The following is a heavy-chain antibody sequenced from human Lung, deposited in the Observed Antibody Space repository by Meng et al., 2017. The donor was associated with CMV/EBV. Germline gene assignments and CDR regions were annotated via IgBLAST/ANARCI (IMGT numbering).Heavy chain of an antibody. J-gene: IGHJ4*02. D-gene: IGHD3-22*01. Sequence: QXXXLTXXISGDSLSSNSAAWNWIRQSPSRGLEWLGTTFYRSKWYNNYGVSVKSRITINADTSKNQLSLQLTSVTPEDTVVYFCARAGRSYLYYFDYWGQGXLVTVSS. CDR3: ARAGRSYLYYFDY. V-gene: IGHV6-1*01. CDR2: TFYRSKWYN. CDR1: GDSLSSNSAA.